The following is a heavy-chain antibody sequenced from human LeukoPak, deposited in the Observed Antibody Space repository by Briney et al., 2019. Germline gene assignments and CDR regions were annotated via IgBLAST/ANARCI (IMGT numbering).Heavy chain of an antibody. J-gene: IGHJ4*02. Sequence: GGSLRLSCAASGFTFSSYSMNWVRQAPGKGLEWVSYISSSSSTIYYADSVKGRFTISRDNAKNSLYLQMNGLRAEDTAVYYCASRSYNWNDRGVDYWGQGTLVTVSS. CDR2: ISSSSSTI. D-gene: IGHD1-1*01. V-gene: IGHV3-48*01. CDR3: ASRSYNWNDRGVDY. CDR1: GFTFSSYS.